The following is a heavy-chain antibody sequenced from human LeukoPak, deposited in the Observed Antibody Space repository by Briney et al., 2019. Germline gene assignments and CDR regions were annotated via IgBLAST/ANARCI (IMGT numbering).Heavy chain of an antibody. J-gene: IGHJ5*02. D-gene: IGHD3-10*01. CDR1: GGTFSSYA. V-gene: IGHV1-69*06. CDR2: IIPIFGTA. Sequence: SVKVSCKASGGTFSSYAISWVRQAPGQGLEWMGGIIPIFGTANYAQKFQGRVTITADKSTSTAYMELSSLRSEDTAVYYCATRLHYYGSGSYLVGNWFDPWGQGTLVTVSS. CDR3: ATRLHYYGSGSYLVGNWFDP.